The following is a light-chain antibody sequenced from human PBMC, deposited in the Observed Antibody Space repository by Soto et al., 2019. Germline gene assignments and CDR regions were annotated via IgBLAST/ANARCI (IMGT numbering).Light chain of an antibody. CDR2: GAS. V-gene: IGKV3-15*01. CDR3: QQRSNWPWT. CDR1: QTISSN. Sequence: EIVMTQSPATLSVSLGERVTLSCRASQTISSNLAWYQQKHGQAPRLLIYGASTRNTGIPTRFSGSGSGTEFTLTISSLQSEDFAVYYCQQRSNWPWTFGQGTKVEIK. J-gene: IGKJ1*01.